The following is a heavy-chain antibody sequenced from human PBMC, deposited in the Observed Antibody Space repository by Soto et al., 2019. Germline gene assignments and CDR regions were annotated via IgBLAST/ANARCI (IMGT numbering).Heavy chain of an antibody. D-gene: IGHD3-10*01. Sequence: EVQLLESGGGLVQPGGSLRLSCAASGFTFSSYSMSWVRQAPGKGLEWVSGFRTGGDDGTTYYADSVKGRFTISRDNSKNTLFLQINSLRAEDTAIYYCGKRVNSGPGSRYFDYWGQGPLVTLSS. CDR2: FRTGGDDGTT. CDR3: GKRVNSGPGSRYFDY. V-gene: IGHV3-23*01. J-gene: IGHJ4*02. CDR1: GFTFSSYS.